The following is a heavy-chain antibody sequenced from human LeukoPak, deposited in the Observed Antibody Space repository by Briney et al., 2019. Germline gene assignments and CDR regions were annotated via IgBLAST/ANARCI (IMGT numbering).Heavy chain of an antibody. D-gene: IGHD3-10*01. CDR1: GGSMDKYY. Sequence: SETLSLTFSVSGGSMDKYYWNWIRQPPGKGLEWIGHIYYSGSTNYNPSLESRVTISIDTSENQFSLRLRSVTAAETAVYFCARGLFRGVRTDPYYHYYMDVWGKGTTVTVSS. J-gene: IGHJ6*03. CDR2: IYYSGST. V-gene: IGHV4-59*12. CDR3: ARGLFRGVRTDPYYHYYMDV.